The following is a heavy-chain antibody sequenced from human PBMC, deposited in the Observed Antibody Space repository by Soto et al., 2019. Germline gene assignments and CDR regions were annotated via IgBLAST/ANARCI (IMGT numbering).Heavy chain of an antibody. J-gene: IGHJ4*02. CDR3: ARVLEGYQYDPQYDY. D-gene: IGHD2-2*01. CDR2: IIPIFGTA. Sequence: SVKVSCKASGGTFSSYAISWVRQAPGQGLEWMGGIIPIFGTANYAQKFQGRVTITRDASTSTAYMELSSLTSEDTAVYFCARVLEGYQYDPQYDYWGQGTLVTVSS. CDR1: GGTFSSYA. V-gene: IGHV1-69*05.